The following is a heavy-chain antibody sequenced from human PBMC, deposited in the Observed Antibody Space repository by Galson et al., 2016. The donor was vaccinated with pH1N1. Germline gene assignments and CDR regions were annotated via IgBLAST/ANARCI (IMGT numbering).Heavy chain of an antibody. CDR1: GFTFSTYW. V-gene: IGHV3-7*01. Sequence: SLRLSCAGSGFTFSTYWMTWVRQAPGKGLEWVANINQDGTVKYYVDSVKGRFTISRDNAKNSLYLQMNSLRAEDTALYYCASAIGAADFFWGQGSLVTVSS. J-gene: IGHJ1*01. D-gene: IGHD6-13*01. CDR3: ASAIGAADFF. CDR2: INQDGTVK.